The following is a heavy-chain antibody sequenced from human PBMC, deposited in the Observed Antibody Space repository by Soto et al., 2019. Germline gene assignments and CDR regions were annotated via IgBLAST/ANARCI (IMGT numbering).Heavy chain of an antibody. D-gene: IGHD5-12*01. CDR2: ISGAGGST. CDR3: VNGIGYDCTYYY. Sequence: GRSRRLSYAASAVTFINYAMSWVRQAPGKGLEWVSSISGAGGSTYYADSVKGRFTISRDNSKNTLYLQVNSLRADDTAVYYCVNGIGYDCTYYY. J-gene: IGHJ6*01. CDR1: AVTFINYA. V-gene: IGHV3-23*01.